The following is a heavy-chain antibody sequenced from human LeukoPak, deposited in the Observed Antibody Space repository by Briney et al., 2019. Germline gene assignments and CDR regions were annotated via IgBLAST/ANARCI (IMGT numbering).Heavy chain of an antibody. V-gene: IGHV3-30-3*01. CDR2: ISYDGSNK. Sequence: GRSLRLSCAASGFTFSSYAMHWVRQAPGKGLEWVADISYDGSNKYYADSVTGRFTITTDNSKNTLFLQMNSLRAEDTAVYYCAGDHPHSFIGYGMGGWGQGTTVTVSS. CDR1: GFTFSSYA. D-gene: IGHD3-16*02. J-gene: IGHJ6*02. CDR3: AGDHPHSFIGYGMGG.